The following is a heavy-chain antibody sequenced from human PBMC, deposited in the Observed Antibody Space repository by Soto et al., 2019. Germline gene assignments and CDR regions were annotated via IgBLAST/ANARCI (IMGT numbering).Heavy chain of an antibody. Sequence: DVRLLESGGGLVQPGGSLRLSCAASGFTFSSYSMSWVRQAPGKGLEWVSTIGTSASTYYGDSVSGRFTISIDNSRNTLYLQMNSLRAEDTAVYYCADLSRYCTSSNCDWGQGTLVTVSS. CDR2: IGTSAST. J-gene: IGHJ4*02. V-gene: IGHV3-23*02. CDR3: ADLSRYCTSSNCD. CDR1: GFTFSSYS. D-gene: IGHD2-2*01.